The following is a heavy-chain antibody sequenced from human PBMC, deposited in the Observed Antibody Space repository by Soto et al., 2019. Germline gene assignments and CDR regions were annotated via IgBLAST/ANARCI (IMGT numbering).Heavy chain of an antibody. CDR2: LVPISGTV. Sequence: QVQLVQSGAEVKKPGSSVKVSCETSGGIFSRHPIYWVRLAPGQGPEWIGGLVPISGTVIYAQKFQDRVTITADEPTNTSDMELSGLRFEDTAVYYCAGPKTNDCDSDYYCGHQFDYWGQGTPVTVSS. V-gene: IGHV1-69*01. CDR1: GGIFSRHP. J-gene: IGHJ4*02. CDR3: AGPKTNDCDSDYYCGHQFDY. D-gene: IGHD3-3*01.